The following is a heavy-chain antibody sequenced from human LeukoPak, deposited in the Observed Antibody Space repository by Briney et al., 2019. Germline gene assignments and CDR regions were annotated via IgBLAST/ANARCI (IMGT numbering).Heavy chain of an antibody. Sequence: GGSLRLSCAASGFVFSTYGMNWVRQAPGKGLEWVSYISSSITTIYYADSVKGRFTISRDNAKNSLYLQMNSLRAEDTGVYYCARRHCSGGNCHFDSWGQGTLVTVSS. CDR3: ARRHCSGGNCHFDS. CDR1: GFVFSTYG. V-gene: IGHV3-48*01. D-gene: IGHD2-15*01. J-gene: IGHJ4*02. CDR2: ISSSITTI.